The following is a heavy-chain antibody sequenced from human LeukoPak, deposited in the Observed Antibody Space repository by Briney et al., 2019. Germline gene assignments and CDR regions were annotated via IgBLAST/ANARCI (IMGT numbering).Heavy chain of an antibody. CDR3: ARVAMVRGVIEFYYYYMDV. D-gene: IGHD3-10*01. CDR1: GGSISSSSYY. J-gene: IGHJ6*03. Sequence: SETLSLTCTVSGGSISSSSYYWGWIRQPPGKGLEWIGRIYTSGSTNYNPSLKSRVTISVDTSKNQFSLKLSSVTAADTAVYYCARVAMVRGVIEFYYYYMDVWGKGTTVTISS. CDR2: IYTSGST. V-gene: IGHV4-61*02.